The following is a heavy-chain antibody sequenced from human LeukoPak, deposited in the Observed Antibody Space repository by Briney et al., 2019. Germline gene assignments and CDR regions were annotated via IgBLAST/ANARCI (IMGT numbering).Heavy chain of an antibody. CDR3: ARVSMGSGYDFDY. Sequence: ASVKVSRKASGYTFTGYYMHWVRQAPGQGLEWMGWINPNSGGTNYAQKFQGRVTMTRDTSISTAYMELSRLRSDDTAVYYCARVSMGSGYDFDYWGQGTLVTVSS. D-gene: IGHD5-12*01. V-gene: IGHV1-2*02. CDR2: INPNSGGT. J-gene: IGHJ4*02. CDR1: GYTFTGYY.